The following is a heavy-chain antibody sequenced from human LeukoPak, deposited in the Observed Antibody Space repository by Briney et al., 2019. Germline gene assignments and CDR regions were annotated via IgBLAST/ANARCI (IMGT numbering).Heavy chain of an antibody. CDR2: ISSDNGNT. V-gene: IGHV1-18*01. CDR1: GYTDNRFG. Sequence: ASVKVSCKTSGYTDNRFGIAWVRQAPGQGLEWIGWISSDNGNTQYADKLQGRVSMTTDRSTNTAYMEVRSLRSDDTAVYFCANVAKGRCFFYYMDVWGKGTTVTASS. D-gene: IGHD2-15*01. J-gene: IGHJ6*03. CDR3: ANVAKGRCFFYYMDV.